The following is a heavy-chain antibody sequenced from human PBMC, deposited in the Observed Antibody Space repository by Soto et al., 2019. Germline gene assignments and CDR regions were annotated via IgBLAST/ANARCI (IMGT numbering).Heavy chain of an antibody. CDR3: ARDHPASSWFDY. D-gene: IGHD6-13*01. Sequence: SETLSLTCTVSGGSMSSYYWSWIRQPPGKGLEWIGYIYYSGSTNYNPSLKGRVTISVDTSKNQFSLNLNSVTAADTAVYYCARDHPASSWFDYWGQGALVTVSS. V-gene: IGHV4-59*01. J-gene: IGHJ4*02. CDR1: GGSMSSYY. CDR2: IYYSGST.